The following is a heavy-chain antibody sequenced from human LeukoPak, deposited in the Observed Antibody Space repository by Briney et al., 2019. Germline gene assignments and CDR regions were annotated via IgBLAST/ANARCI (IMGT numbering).Heavy chain of an antibody. D-gene: IGHD2-15*01. CDR3: ARGPYCSGGSCSSTYFDY. CDR1: GGSFSGYY. V-gene: IGHV4-34*01. CDR2: INHSGST. J-gene: IGHJ4*02. Sequence: SETLSLTCAVYGGSFSGYYWSWIRQPPGKGLEWIGEINHSGSTNYNPSLKSRVTISVDTSKNQFSLKLSSVTAADTAVYYCARGPYCSGGSCSSTYFDYWGQGTLVTVSS.